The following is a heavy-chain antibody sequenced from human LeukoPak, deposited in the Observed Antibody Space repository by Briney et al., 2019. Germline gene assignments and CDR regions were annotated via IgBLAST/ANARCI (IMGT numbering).Heavy chain of an antibody. Sequence: PGGSLRLSCVGSGFRFSSYDMNWVRQAPGRGLEWLSYLTRTSSATWYADSVKGRFTIFRDNAKSSLYLQMNSLRVEDTAVCYCATGGSEYRSDWFDSWGQGTLVNVAS. J-gene: IGHJ5*01. CDR3: ATGGSEYRSDWFDS. CDR2: LTRTSSAT. V-gene: IGHV3-48*01. CDR1: GFRFSSYD. D-gene: IGHD5-18*01.